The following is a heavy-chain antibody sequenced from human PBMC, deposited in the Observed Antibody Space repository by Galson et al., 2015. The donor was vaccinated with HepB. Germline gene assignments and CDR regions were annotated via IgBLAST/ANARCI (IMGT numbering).Heavy chain of an antibody. V-gene: IGHV6-1*01. Sequence: CAISGDSVSSNSATWNWIRQSPSRGLEWLGRTYYKSTWYNDYAVSVRSRITIKSDTSKNLFSLQLNSVTPEDTAVYYCTKRPQTANSLWYFDLWGRGTLVTVSS. CDR1: GDSVSSNSAT. D-gene: IGHD1-1*01. CDR2: TYYKSTWYN. CDR3: TKRPQTANSLWYFDL. J-gene: IGHJ2*01.